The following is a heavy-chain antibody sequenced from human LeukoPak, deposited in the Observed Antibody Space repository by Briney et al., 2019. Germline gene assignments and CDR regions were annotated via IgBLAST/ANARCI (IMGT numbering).Heavy chain of an antibody. CDR3: ARALDLQH. Sequence: GGSLRLSCAASGFTFSSYEMNWVRQAPGKGLEWVSYMSSSGTKIYYADSGKGRFTISRDNAKNSLYLQMNSLRVEDTGVYYCARALDLQHWGQGTLVTVSS. CDR2: MSSSGTKI. CDR1: GFTFSSYE. V-gene: IGHV3-48*03. J-gene: IGHJ1*01.